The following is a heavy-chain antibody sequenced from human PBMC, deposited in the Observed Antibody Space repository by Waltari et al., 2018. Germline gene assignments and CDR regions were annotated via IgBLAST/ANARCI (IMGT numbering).Heavy chain of an antibody. CDR2: IKQDGSER. D-gene: IGHD3-16*01. Sequence: EVLLVESGGGLVQPGGSLRLPCAASGSPFSGSWMTWVRQAPGKGLEWVANIKQDGSERYYMDSVRGRFTISRDNAKNSLSLQMNSLRAEDTAVYYCATWRSLIAPFMGGVFEIWGHGTMVTVSS. J-gene: IGHJ3*02. CDR3: ATWRSLIAPFMGGVFEI. CDR1: GSPFSGSW. V-gene: IGHV3-7*01.